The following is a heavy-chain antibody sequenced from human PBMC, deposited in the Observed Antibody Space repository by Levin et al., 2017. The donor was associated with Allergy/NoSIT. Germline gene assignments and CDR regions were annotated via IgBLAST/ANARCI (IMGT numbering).Heavy chain of an antibody. CDR2: ISSDGSDT. J-gene: IGHJ4*02. V-gene: IGHV3-74*01. CDR1: GFTFSSSW. CDR3: ARRTGTAATSYYFDY. D-gene: IGHD6-25*01. Sequence: GGSLRLSCVASGFTFSSSWMHWVHQVPGKGLVWVSLISSDGSDTRYADSVKGRFTISRDNAKNTVYLQMNSLRAEDAAVYYCARRTGTAATSYYFDYWGQGTLVTVSS.